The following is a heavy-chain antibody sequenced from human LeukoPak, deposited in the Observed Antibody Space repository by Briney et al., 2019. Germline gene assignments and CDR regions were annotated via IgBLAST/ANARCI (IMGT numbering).Heavy chain of an antibody. Sequence: SGGSLRLSCAASGFTFSTYAMTWVRQAPGKGLEWVSTIAIGGATYYADSVKGRFTISRDNSKNTLYLQMNSLRAEDTAVYYCANSDYAEGFDYWGQGTLVTVSS. D-gene: IGHD4-17*01. J-gene: IGHJ4*02. V-gene: IGHV3-23*01. CDR3: ANSDYAEGFDY. CDR2: IAIGGAT. CDR1: GFTFSTYA.